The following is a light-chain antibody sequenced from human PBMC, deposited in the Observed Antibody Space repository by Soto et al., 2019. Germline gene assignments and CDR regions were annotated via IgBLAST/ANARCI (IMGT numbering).Light chain of an antibody. V-gene: IGKV1-6*01. Sequence: IQITHSPSSLSASVVERVTISFLASQGIGNALGWYQQKPGKPPKVLIYGASNLQSGVPPRFSGSGSGTDFTLAISSLQPEDSATYYCLQDINYPWKFGQGTKVDIK. CDR3: LQDINYPWK. CDR2: GAS. J-gene: IGKJ1*01. CDR1: QGIGNA.